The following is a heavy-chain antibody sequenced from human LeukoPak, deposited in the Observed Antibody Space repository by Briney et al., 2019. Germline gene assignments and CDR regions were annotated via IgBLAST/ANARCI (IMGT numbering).Heavy chain of an antibody. D-gene: IGHD1-14*01. Sequence: GGSLRLSCVGSGFTFSSYWMTWVRQAPGKGLEWVADITDDGSEKYSVDSVKGRFTISRDNAKNLLYLQMSNLRAEDTAVYYFARARIDYWGQGTLVTVSS. J-gene: IGHJ4*02. CDR3: ARARIDY. CDR1: GFTFSSYW. CDR2: ITDDGSEK. V-gene: IGHV3-7*04.